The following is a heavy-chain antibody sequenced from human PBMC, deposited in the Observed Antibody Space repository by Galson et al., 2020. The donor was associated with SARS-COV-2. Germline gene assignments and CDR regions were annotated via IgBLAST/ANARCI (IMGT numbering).Heavy chain of an antibody. Sequence: GGSLRLSCAASGFTFSSYGMHWVRQAPGKGLEWVAVIWYDGSNKYYADSVKGRFTISRDNSKNTLYLQMNSLRAEDTAVYYCARDLYYYDSSGYYPNENYYYYYGMDVWGQGTTVTVSS. V-gene: IGHV3-33*01. J-gene: IGHJ6*02. CDR2: IWYDGSNK. CDR1: GFTFSSYG. CDR3: ARDLYYYDSSGYYPNENYYYYYGMDV. D-gene: IGHD3-22*01.